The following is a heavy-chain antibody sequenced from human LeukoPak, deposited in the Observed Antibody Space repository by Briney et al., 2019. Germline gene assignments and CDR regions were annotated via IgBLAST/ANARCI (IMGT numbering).Heavy chain of an antibody. CDR2: IYPGGSDT. Sequence: GESLKISCKGSGYSFTSNWSSWGRQMPGKGLEWMGSIYPGGSDTRNSPSFQGQVTISADKSISTAYLQWSSLKASDTAMYYCARRKSIAARIAFDIWGQGTMVTVSS. J-gene: IGHJ3*02. V-gene: IGHV5-51*01. CDR1: GYSFTSNW. D-gene: IGHD6-6*01. CDR3: ARRKSIAARIAFDI.